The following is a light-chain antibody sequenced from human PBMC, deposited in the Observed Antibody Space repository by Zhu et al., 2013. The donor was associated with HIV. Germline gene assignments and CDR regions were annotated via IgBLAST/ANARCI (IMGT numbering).Light chain of an antibody. CDR3: QQYGNSPWT. CDR2: ATS. Sequence: EIVLTQSPGTLSLSPGERATLSCKASQSIRSSYLAWYQQKPGQAPRALIFATSGRATGIPDRFSGSGSGTDFTLIISRLEPEDSAMYYCQQYGNSPWTFGQGTKVEIK. CDR1: QSIRSSY. J-gene: IGKJ1*01. V-gene: IGKV3-20*01.